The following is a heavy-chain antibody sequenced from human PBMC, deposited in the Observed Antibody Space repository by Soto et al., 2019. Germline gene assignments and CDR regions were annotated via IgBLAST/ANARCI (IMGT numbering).Heavy chain of an antibody. CDR1: GGSVSSGSYY. CDR2: IYYSGST. CDR3: ARGHDFGVVIPPTYGMDV. V-gene: IGHV4-61*01. J-gene: IGHJ6*02. D-gene: IGHD3-3*01. Sequence: QVQLQESGPGLVKPSETLSLTCTVSGGSVSSGSYYWSWIRQPPGKGLEWIGYIYYSGSTNYNPSLQSRVTISVDTSKNQFSLKLSSVTAADTAVYYCARGHDFGVVIPPTYGMDVWGQGTTVTVSS.